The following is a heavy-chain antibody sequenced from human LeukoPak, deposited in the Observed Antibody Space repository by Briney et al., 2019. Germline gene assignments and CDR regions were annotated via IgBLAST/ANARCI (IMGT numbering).Heavy chain of an antibody. D-gene: IGHD3-9*01. V-gene: IGHV3-48*01. Sequence: GGSLRLSCAVSGFTFSSYSMNWVRQAPGKGLEWLSYISSSSTTIYYADSVKGRFTISRDNSKNTLYLQMNSLRAEDTAKYYCTKDYCGKFCSAVWGQGTTVTVSS. CDR2: ISSSSTTI. CDR1: GFTFSSYS. CDR3: TKDYCGKFCSAV. J-gene: IGHJ6*02.